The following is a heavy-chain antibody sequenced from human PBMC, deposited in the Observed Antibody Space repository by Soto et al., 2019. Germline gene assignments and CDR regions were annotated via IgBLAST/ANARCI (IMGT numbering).Heavy chain of an antibody. J-gene: IGHJ4*02. D-gene: IGHD3-9*01. V-gene: IGHV5-51*01. CDR1: GYSFTSYW. CDR2: IYPGDSDT. Sequence: GESLKISCKGSGYSFTSYWIGWVRQMPGKGLEWMGIIYPGDSDTRYSPSFQGQVTISADKSISTAYLQWSSLKASDTAMYYCARSSPHYDILTGYSVYGYWGQGTLVTVSS. CDR3: ARSSPHYDILTGYSVYGY.